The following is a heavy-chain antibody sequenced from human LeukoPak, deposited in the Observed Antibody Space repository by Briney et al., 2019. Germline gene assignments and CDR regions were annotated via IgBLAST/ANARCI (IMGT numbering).Heavy chain of an antibody. D-gene: IGHD2-2*01. CDR2: IYYSGST. CDR1: GGSISSGDYY. J-gene: IGHJ3*02. Sequence: SETLSLTCTVSGGSISSGDYYWSWIRQPPGKGLEWIGYIYYSGSTYYNPSLKSRVTISVDTSKNQFSLKLSSVTAADTAVYYCAREGYCSSTSCYGHDAFDIWGQGKMVTASS. V-gene: IGHV4-30-4*01. CDR3: AREGYCSSTSCYGHDAFDI.